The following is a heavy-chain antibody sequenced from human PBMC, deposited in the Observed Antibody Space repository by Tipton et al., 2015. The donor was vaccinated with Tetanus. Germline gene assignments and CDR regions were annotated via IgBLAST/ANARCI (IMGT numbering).Heavy chain of an antibody. D-gene: IGHD1-26*01. J-gene: IGHJ5*02. V-gene: IGHV4-61*02. CDR2: LYTSGSA. Sequence: TLSLTCTVSGGSVNSGTYYWSWIRQPPGKGLEWIGRLYTSGSANYNPSLKSRVTMSVDTSKNQFSLKLSSVTAADTAVYYCARGVWSPLYNWFDPWGQGTLVTVSS. CDR3: ARGVWSPLYNWFDP. CDR1: GGSVNSGTYY.